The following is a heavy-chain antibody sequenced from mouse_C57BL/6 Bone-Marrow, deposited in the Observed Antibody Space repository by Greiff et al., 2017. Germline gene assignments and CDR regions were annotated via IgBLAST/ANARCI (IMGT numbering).Heavy chain of an antibody. CDR1: GHTFTSYW. J-gene: IGHJ4*01. CDR3: KGWLLKMDD. CDR2: IYPGNSDT. V-gene: IGHV1-5*01. Sequence: EVQLPESGTVLARPGASVKMSCKTSGHTFTSYWMHWVKPRPGPGLEWVGAIYPGNSDTNYNQKFKGKAKLTAVTSASTAYMELGSPTNEDSAVYYCKGWLLKMDDWGQGTSVTVSS. D-gene: IGHD2-3*01.